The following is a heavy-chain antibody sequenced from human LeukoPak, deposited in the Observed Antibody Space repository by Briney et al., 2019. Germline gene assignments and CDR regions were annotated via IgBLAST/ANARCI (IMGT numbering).Heavy chain of an antibody. V-gene: IGHV7-4-1*02. J-gene: IGHJ4*02. D-gene: IGHD1-26*01. CDR1: GYTFTSYA. Sequence: VASVKVSCKASGYTFTSYAMNWVRQALGQGLEWMGWVNTSTGNPTYAQGFTGRFVFSLDTSVSTAYLQISSLKAEDTAVYYCARDHAASGSPEDHFDYWGQGTLVTVSS. CDR3: ARDHAASGSPEDHFDY. CDR2: VNTSTGNP.